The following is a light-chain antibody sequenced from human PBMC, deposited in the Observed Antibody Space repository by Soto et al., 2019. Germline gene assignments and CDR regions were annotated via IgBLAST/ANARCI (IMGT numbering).Light chain of an antibody. CDR3: QQYNSYPWT. CDR1: QSISSW. CDR2: KAS. J-gene: IGKJ1*01. Sequence: KMTHAPSTLSASVEDRVTITCRASQSISSWLAWYQQKPGKAPKLLIYKASTLESGVPSNFSGSGSGTEFTLTISSLQPEDFATYYCQQYNSYPWTFGQGTKVDIK. V-gene: IGKV1-5*03.